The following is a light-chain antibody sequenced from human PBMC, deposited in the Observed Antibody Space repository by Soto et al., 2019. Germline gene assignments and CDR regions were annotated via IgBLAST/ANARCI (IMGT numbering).Light chain of an antibody. J-gene: IGKJ2*01. CDR2: AAS. V-gene: IGKV1-39*01. Sequence: DSQMTQSPSSLSASVGDRVTITCRASQSVSRYLKWYQQKPGKAPKLLIYAASSLQSGVPSRFSGSGSGTDCTHTSTSLQPDDFATYYCQQFYSTPYTFGQGTKLEIK. CDR3: QQFYSTPYT. CDR1: QSVSRY.